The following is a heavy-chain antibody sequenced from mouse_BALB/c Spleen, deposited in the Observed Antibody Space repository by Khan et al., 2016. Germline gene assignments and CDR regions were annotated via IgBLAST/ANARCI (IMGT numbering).Heavy chain of an antibody. CDR3: ARDYYGTYEFVH. CDR2: INYSGTT. D-gene: IGHD2-1*01. V-gene: IGHV3-8*02. Sequence: EVQLQESGPSLVKPSQTLSLTCSITGDFITSGYWNWIRKFPGNKLEYMGYINYSGTTYYNPSLKSRISITRDTSKNQFYLQLNSVTTEDTATYYWARDYYGTYEFVHWGQGTLVTVSA. J-gene: IGHJ3*01. CDR1: GDFITSGY.